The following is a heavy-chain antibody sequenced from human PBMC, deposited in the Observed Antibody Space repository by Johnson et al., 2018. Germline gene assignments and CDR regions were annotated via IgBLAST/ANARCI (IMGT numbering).Heavy chain of an antibody. V-gene: IGHV4-30-4*01. J-gene: IGHJ1*01. CDR2: IYYTGST. CDR1: GGSISSGRYY. Sequence: QVQLQESGPRLVKPSQTLSLTCSVSGGSISSGRYYWSWLRQPPGKGPEWIGYIYYTGSTYYNPSLKSRVTISLDTSKNLFSLKLHSVTAADTAVYFCASYRGDYAEYFPNWGQGTLVTVSS. CDR3: ASYRGDYAEYFPN. D-gene: IGHD4-17*01.